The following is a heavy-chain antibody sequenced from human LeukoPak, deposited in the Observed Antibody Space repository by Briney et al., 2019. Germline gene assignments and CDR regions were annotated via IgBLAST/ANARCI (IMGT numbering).Heavy chain of an antibody. Sequence: SETLSLTCTVSGGSISSYYWSWIRQPPGKGLEWIGYIYYSGSTNYNPSLKGRVTISVDTSKNQFSLKLSSVTAADTALYYCARAGDYYYSYMDVWGKGTTVTVSS. V-gene: IGHV4-59*01. D-gene: IGHD1-1*01. CDR1: GGSISSYY. J-gene: IGHJ6*03. CDR2: IYYSGST. CDR3: ARAGDYYYSYMDV.